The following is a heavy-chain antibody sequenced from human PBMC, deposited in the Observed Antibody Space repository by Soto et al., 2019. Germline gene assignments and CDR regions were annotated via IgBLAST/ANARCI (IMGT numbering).Heavy chain of an antibody. J-gene: IGHJ4*02. CDR1: GFTFSSYA. V-gene: IGHV3-23*01. D-gene: IGHD3-9*01. Sequence: GGSLRLSCAASGFTFSSYAMSWVRQAPGKGLEWVSAISGSGGSTYYADSVKGRFTISRDNSKNTLYLQMNSLRAEDTAVYYCAKDLNLYYDILTGYSPVDYWGQGTLVTVSS. CDR2: ISGSGGST. CDR3: AKDLNLYYDILTGYSPVDY.